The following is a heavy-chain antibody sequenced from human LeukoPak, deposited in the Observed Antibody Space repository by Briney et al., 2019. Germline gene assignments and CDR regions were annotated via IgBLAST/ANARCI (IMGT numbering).Heavy chain of an antibody. CDR3: AKGGTYCGGDCYATKS. Sequence: QTGGSLRLSCAASGFTFSSYGMHWVRQAPGKGLEWVAVISCDGSNKYYADSVKGRFTISRDNSKNTLYLQMNSLRAEDTAVYYCAKGGTYCGGDCYATKSWGQGTLVTVSS. CDR1: GFTFSSYG. V-gene: IGHV3-30*18. J-gene: IGHJ5*02. CDR2: ISCDGSNK. D-gene: IGHD2-21*02.